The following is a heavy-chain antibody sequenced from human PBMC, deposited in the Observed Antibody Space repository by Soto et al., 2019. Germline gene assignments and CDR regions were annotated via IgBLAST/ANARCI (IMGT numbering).Heavy chain of an antibody. CDR2: IIPIFGTA. CDR3: ARGGGYGGYDLRPSYYGMDV. Sequence: ASVKVSCKASGGTFSSYAISWVRQAPGQGLEWMGGIIPIFGTANYAQKFQGRVTITADESTSTAYMELSSLRSEDTAVYYCARGGGYGGYDLRPSYYGMDVWGQGTTVTVSS. V-gene: IGHV1-69*13. CDR1: GGTFSSYA. J-gene: IGHJ6*02. D-gene: IGHD5-12*01.